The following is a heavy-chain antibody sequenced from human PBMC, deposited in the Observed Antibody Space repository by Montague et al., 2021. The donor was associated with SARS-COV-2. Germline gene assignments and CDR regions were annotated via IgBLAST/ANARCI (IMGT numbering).Heavy chain of an antibody. Sequence: TLSLTCTVSGDSITRDVSYWCWIRPPARKGLEWIGRIYTTGSTNYNPSLKSRLTISLDTSKNQFSLKLSSVTAADTAVYYCARDDFRWDFDCWGKGTLVTVSS. CDR1: GDSITRDVSY. J-gene: IGHJ4*02. CDR2: IYTTGST. CDR3: ARDDFRWDFDC. V-gene: IGHV4-61*02. D-gene: IGHD2/OR15-2a*01.